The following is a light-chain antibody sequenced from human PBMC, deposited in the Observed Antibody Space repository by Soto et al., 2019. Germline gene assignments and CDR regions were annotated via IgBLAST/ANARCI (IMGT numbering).Light chain of an antibody. CDR2: DAS. V-gene: IGKV1-5*01. Sequence: DIQMTQSPSTLSASVGDRVTITCRASQSISSWLAWYQQKPGKAPKLLIYDASSLESGVPSRFSGSGSGTEFTLTISRLQPDDFATYYCQQYNSYPYTFGQGTKLESK. J-gene: IGKJ2*01. CDR3: QQYNSYPYT. CDR1: QSISSW.